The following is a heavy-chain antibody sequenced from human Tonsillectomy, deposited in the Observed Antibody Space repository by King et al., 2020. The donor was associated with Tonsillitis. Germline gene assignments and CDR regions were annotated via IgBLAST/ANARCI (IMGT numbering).Heavy chain of an antibody. D-gene: IGHD4-17*01. CDR3: ARLGGVRDSDYGGGFDY. V-gene: IGHV4-39*01. Sequence: QLQESGPGLVKPSETLSLACTVSGDSISSSTYYWVWIRQPPGKGLEWIGRIYYSGSTYYNPSLKSRFTISVVTSKNQFSLKLSSVTAADTAVYYCARLGGVRDSDYGGGFDYWGQGTLVTVSS. J-gene: IGHJ4*02. CDR2: IYYSGST. CDR1: GDSISSSTYY.